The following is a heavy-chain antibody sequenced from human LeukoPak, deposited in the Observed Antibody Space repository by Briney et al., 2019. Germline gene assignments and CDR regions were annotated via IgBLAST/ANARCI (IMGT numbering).Heavy chain of an antibody. J-gene: IGHJ3*02. CDR3: ARGIARTDAFDI. V-gene: IGHV3-23*01. CDR1: GFTFSSYA. Sequence: GGSLRLSCAASGFTFSSYAMSWVRQAPGKGLEWVSAISGSGGSTYYADSVKGRFTISRDNSKNTLYLQMNSLRAEDTAVYYCARGIARTDAFDIWGQGTMVTVSS. CDR2: ISGSGGST. D-gene: IGHD6-13*01.